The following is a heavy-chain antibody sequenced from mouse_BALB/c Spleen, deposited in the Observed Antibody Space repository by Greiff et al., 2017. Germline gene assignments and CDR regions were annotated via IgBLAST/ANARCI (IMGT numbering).Heavy chain of an antibody. CDR2: INPYNGAT. D-gene: IGHD2-14*01. CDR1: GYSFTGNY. J-gene: IGHJ2*01. CDR3: ARWYGNFDY. Sequence: EVQLVESGPELVKPGASVKISCKASGYSFTGNYMHWVKQSHVKSLEWIGRINPYNGATNYNQNFKDKATMTVDKSSSTAYMELHSLTSEDSAVYYCARWYGNFDYWGQGTTVTVSA. V-gene: IGHV1-31*01.